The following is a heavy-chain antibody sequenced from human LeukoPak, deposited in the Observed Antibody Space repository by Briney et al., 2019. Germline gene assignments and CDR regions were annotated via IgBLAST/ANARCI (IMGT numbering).Heavy chain of an antibody. CDR3: ARQSTIAAARIDP. J-gene: IGHJ5*02. Sequence: SETLSLTCTVSGGSISGSNYYWGWIRQPPGRGLEWIANIYYSGSAYYSPSLKSRVTVSIDTSKNQFSLKLSSVTAADTAVYYCARQSTIAAARIDPWGQGTLVTVSS. V-gene: IGHV4-39*01. CDR1: GGSISGSNYY. CDR2: IYYSGSA. D-gene: IGHD6-25*01.